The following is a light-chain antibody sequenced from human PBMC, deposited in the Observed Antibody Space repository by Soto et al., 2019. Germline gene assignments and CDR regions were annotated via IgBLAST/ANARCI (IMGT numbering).Light chain of an antibody. CDR1: QSVSSN. CDR2: GAS. CDR3: QQYGSSGT. V-gene: IGKV3-20*01. Sequence: EIVMTQSPATLSVSPGERATLSCRASQSVSSNLAWYQQKPGQAPRLLIYGASSRATGIPDRFSGSGSGTDFTFTISRLEPEDFAVYYCQQYGSSGTFGQGTKVDI. J-gene: IGKJ1*01.